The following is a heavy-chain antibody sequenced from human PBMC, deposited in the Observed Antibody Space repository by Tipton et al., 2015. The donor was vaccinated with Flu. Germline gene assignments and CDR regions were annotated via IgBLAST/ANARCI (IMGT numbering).Heavy chain of an antibody. Sequence: TLSLTCSVSGDSITGYYWSWIRQSPGKGLEWIGYFYHTGDTNYNPSLASRVTISVDMSTNQLSLLLRSVTAADTAVYYCARGLGGNNPYWGRGTLVTVSS. CDR3: ARGLGGNNPY. CDR1: GDSITGYY. J-gene: IGHJ4*02. V-gene: IGHV4-59*01. D-gene: IGHD1-14*01. CDR2: FYHTGDT.